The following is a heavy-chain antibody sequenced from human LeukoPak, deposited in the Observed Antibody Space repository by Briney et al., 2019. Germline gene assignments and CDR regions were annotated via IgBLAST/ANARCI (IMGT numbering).Heavy chain of an antibody. CDR3: ARVAVAGPTGWFDP. V-gene: IGHV3-21*01. CDR2: ISSTSAYI. Sequence: GGSLRLSCAVSGFTVSSNYMSWVRQAPGKGLEWVSSISSTSAYIHYADSVKGRFTISRDNVDNVVYLQMSSLGAEDTAVYYCARVAVAGPTGWFDPWGQGTLVTVSS. J-gene: IGHJ5*02. D-gene: IGHD6-19*01. CDR1: GFTVSSNY.